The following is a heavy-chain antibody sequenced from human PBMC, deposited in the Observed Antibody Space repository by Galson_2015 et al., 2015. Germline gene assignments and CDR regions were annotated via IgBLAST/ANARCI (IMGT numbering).Heavy chain of an antibody. D-gene: IGHD5-18*01. Sequence: SETLSLTCTVSGGSISSSSYYWGWIRQPPGKGLEWIGSIYYSGSTYYNPSLKSRVTISVDTSKNQFSLKLSSVTAADTAVYYCARRYSYGWGAAGSGGWYFDLWGRGTLVTVSS. CDR2: IYYSGST. V-gene: IGHV4-39*01. CDR3: ARRYSYGWGAAGSGGWYFDL. J-gene: IGHJ2*01. CDR1: GGSISSSSYY.